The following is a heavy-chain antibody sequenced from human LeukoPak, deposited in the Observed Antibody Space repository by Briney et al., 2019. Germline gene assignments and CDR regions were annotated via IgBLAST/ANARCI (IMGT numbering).Heavy chain of an antibody. CDR1: GFTVRSNY. J-gene: IGHJ6*02. CDR3: ARVGLPPDYYYYGMDV. V-gene: IGHV3-53*04. CDR2: IYSGGST. Sequence: PGGSLRLSCAASGFTVRSNYMSWVRQAPGKGLEWVSVIYSGGSTYYADSVKGRFTISRHNSKNTLYLQMNSLRAEDTAVYYCARVGLPPDYYYYGMDVWGQGTTVTVSS.